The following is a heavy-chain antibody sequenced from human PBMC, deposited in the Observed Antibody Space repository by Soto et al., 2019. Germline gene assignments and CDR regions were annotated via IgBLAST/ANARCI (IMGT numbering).Heavy chain of an antibody. CDR2: IYYSGTT. CDR3: ARHKGGYYSGVDV. J-gene: IGHJ6*02. V-gene: IGHV4-39*01. Sequence: SETLSLTCTVSGGSISSYSYYWAWIRQPPGKGLEWIGNIYYSGTTYYNPSLKSRVTISVDTSKNQFSLKLSSVTAADTAVYYCARHKGGYYSGVDVWGQGTTVTVSS. D-gene: IGHD3-16*01. CDR1: GGSISSYSYY.